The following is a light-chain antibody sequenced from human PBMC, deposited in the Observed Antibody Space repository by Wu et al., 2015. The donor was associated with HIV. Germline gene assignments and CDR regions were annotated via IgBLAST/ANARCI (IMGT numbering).Light chain of an antibody. J-gene: IGKJ5*01. CDR2: TAS. CDR3: QQYGGSSTT. V-gene: IGKV3-20*01. CDR1: QTITGNY. Sequence: EIVLTQSPGTLPVSPGEKVTLSCRASQTITGNYVAWYQQKPGQAPRLLVHTASTRATDIPDRFSGSGSGTEFTLTISRLETDDLAIYHCQQYGGSSTTFGQGTRLEIK.